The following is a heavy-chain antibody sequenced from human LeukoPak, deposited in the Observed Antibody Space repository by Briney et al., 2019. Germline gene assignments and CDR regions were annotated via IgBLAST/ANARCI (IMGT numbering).Heavy chain of an antibody. CDR2: ITNSGAST. D-gene: IGHD3-10*01. J-gene: IGHJ5*01. Sequence: GGSLRLSCVASGFTFRSYAMTWVRQAPGKGLEWVSSITNSGASTYYADSVKGRFTISRDNSKNTVYLQVSSLRAEDTAVYYCAMHMDRGVIIFRVSGLDSWGQGTLVTVSS. V-gene: IGHV3-23*01. CDR1: GFTFRSYA. CDR3: AMHMDRGVIIFRVSGLDS.